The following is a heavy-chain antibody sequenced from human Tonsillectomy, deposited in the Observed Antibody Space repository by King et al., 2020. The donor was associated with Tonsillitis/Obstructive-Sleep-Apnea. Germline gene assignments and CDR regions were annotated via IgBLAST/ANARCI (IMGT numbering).Heavy chain of an antibody. Sequence: QLQESGPGLVKPSETLSLTCTVSDGSISSYFWSWIRQPPGKGLEWFGFIDYSGSTNYNPSLKSRVTISVDTSKKQFSLTLSSVTAADTAIYYCARTYESSGYYSPYFDYWGQGTLVTVSS. J-gene: IGHJ4*02. D-gene: IGHD3-22*01. CDR3: ARTYESSGYYSPYFDY. CDR2: IDYSGST. CDR1: DGSISSYF. V-gene: IGHV4-59*01.